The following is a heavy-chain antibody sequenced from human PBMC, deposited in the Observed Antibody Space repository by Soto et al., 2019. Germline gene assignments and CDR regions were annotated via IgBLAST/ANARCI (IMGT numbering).Heavy chain of an antibody. J-gene: IGHJ4*02. Sequence: PGGSLRLSCAASGFSFSRYAMSWVRQAPGKGMEWVSGIGWSGVNIGYADSVKGRFTISRDNARNTLYLEMNSLNSEATALYYCANDISGCSPGESPFPXDFWGQGTQVTVSS. CDR3: ANDISGCSPGESPFPXDF. CDR2: IGWSGVNI. D-gene: IGHD3-10*01. CDR1: GFSFSRYA. V-gene: IGHV3-9*01.